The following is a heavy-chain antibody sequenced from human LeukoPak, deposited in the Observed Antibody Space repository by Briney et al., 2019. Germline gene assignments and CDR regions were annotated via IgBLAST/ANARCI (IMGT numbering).Heavy chain of an antibody. D-gene: IGHD1-26*01. V-gene: IGHV3-13*01. J-gene: IGHJ4*02. CDR1: GFTFSSYD. CDR2: IGTAGDT. Sequence: GGSLRLSCAAYGFTFSSYDMHWVRQATGKGLEWVSAIGTAGDTYYPGSVKGRFTISRENAKNSLYLQMNSLRAGDTAVYYCARGSRSGSSFDYWGQGTLVTVSS. CDR3: ARGSRSGSSFDY.